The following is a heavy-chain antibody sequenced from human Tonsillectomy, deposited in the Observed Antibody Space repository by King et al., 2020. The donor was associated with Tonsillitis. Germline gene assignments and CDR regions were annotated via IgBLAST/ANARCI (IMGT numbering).Heavy chain of an antibody. D-gene: IGHD7-27*01. CDR1: GYTFARFW. CDR2: IYPGDSDT. J-gene: IGHJ6*04. Sequence: QLVQSGAEVKKPGESLKISCQGSGYTFARFWIGWVRQMPGKVLEWMGLIYPGDSDTRYSPSFQGQVTISADKSNSVAYLQWSSPEASDTAMYFCARLVRSGEPGRGYYRMDVWGKGTSVTVSS. CDR3: ARLVRSGEPGRGYYRMDV. V-gene: IGHV5-51*03.